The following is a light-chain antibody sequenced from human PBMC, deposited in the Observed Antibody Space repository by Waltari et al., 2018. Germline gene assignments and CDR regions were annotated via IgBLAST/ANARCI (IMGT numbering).Light chain of an antibody. Sequence: QSVLTQPPSVSGAPGQRVTISCSGGSSNIGANYDVQWYQQFPGKAPKLLIYGISNRPSGVPYRVSGSKSGTSASLDISGLQAEDEADYYCQTYDGRISAWVFGGGTKLTVL. J-gene: IGLJ3*02. V-gene: IGLV1-40*01. CDR2: GIS. CDR3: QTYDGRISAWV. CDR1: SSNIGANYD.